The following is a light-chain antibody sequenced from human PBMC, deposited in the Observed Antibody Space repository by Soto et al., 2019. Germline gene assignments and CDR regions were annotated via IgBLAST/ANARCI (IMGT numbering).Light chain of an antibody. CDR2: GAS. J-gene: IGKJ2*01. V-gene: IGKV3-15*01. CDR3: QHHNNWPFT. Sequence: EIVMTQSPATLSVSPGERATLSCRASQSVSSNLAWYQQKPGQAPTLLIYGASARATGIPARFSGSGSGTEFTLTISSLQSEDFAVYYCQHHNNWPFTFGQGTKLEI. CDR1: QSVSSN.